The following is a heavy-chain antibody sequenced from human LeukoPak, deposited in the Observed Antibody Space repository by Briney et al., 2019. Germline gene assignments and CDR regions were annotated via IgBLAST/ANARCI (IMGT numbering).Heavy chain of an antibody. CDR1: GGSISSYY. J-gene: IGHJ4*02. V-gene: IGHV4-59*12. Sequence: PSETLSLTCTVSGGSISSYYWSWIRQPPGKGLEWIGYIYYSGSTNYNPSLKSRVTISVDTSKNQFSLKLSSVTAADTAVYYCARGAGWGYVDYWGQGTLVTVSS. CDR2: IYYSGST. D-gene: IGHD6-19*01. CDR3: ARGAGWGYVDY.